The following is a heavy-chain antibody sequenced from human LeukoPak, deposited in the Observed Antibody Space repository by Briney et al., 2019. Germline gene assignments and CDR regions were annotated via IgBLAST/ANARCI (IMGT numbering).Heavy chain of an antibody. CDR2: ISAYNGNT. CDR1: GYTFTSYG. J-gene: IGHJ4*02. V-gene: IGHV1-18*01. CDR3: ARLYDYVWGSYRLGSSNYFDY. D-gene: IGHD3-16*02. Sequence: GASVKVSCKASGYTFTSYGISWVRQAPGQGLEWMGWISAYNGNTNYAQKLQGRVTMTTDTSTSTAYMEPRSLRSDDTAVYYCARLYDYVWGSYRLGSSNYFDYWGQGTLVTVSS.